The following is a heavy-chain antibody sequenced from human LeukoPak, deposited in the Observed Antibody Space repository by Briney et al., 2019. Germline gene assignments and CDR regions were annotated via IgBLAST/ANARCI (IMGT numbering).Heavy chain of an antibody. J-gene: IGHJ6*02. Sequence: PGGSLRLSCAASGLIVSNSYMNWVRQAPGKGLEWVSVIYYNGNTFYADSVMGRFTISRDNSKNTLYLQMNSLRAEDTAVYYCARSRFLEWLLSWYYYYGMDVWGQGTTVTVSS. CDR2: IYYNGNT. CDR1: GLIVSNSY. D-gene: IGHD3-3*01. CDR3: ARSRFLEWLLSWYYYYGMDV. V-gene: IGHV3-53*01.